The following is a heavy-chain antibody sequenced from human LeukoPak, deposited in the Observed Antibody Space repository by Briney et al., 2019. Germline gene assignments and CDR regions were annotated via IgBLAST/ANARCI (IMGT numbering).Heavy chain of an antibody. CDR3: ARFQDYYDSSGYYHPPDY. Sequence: ASVTVSCKASGYTFTSYGISWVRQAPGQGLEWMGWISAYNGNTNYAQKLQGRVTMTTDTSTSTAYMELRSLRSDDTAVYYCARFQDYYDSSGYYHPPDYWGQGTLVTVSS. CDR2: ISAYNGNT. J-gene: IGHJ4*02. D-gene: IGHD3-22*01. CDR1: GYTFTSYG. V-gene: IGHV1-18*01.